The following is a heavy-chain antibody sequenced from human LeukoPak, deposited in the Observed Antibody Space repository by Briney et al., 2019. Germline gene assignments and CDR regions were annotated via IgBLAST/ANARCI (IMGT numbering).Heavy chain of an antibody. Sequence: SETLSLTCAVYGGSFSGYYWSWIRQPPGKGLEWIGEINHSGSTNYNPSLKSRVTISVDTSKNQFSLKLSSVTAADTAVYYCARGYSGSYGRFDYWGQGTLVTVSS. CDR1: GGSFSGYY. CDR3: ARGYSGSYGRFDY. J-gene: IGHJ4*02. V-gene: IGHV4-34*01. D-gene: IGHD1-26*01. CDR2: INHSGST.